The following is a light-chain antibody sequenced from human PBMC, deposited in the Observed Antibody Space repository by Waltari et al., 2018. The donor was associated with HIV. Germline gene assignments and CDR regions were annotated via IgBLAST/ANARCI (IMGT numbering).Light chain of an antibody. J-gene: IGLJ2*01. CDR1: NIGSKS. V-gene: IGLV3-21*02. CDR3: QVWDSTTDHVV. Sequence: SYVLSQPPSVSVAPGQTARITCGGNNIGSKSVHWYQQKPGQAPVLVVYDDKDRPSGIPERFSGSNSENTATLIIRRVEAGDEADYYCQVWDSTTDHVVFGGGSKLTAL. CDR2: DDK.